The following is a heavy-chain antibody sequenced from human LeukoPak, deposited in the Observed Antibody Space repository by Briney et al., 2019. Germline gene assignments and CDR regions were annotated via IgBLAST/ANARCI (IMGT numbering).Heavy chain of an antibody. V-gene: IGHV4-61*05. CDR2: IYYSGST. Sequence: SETLSLTCTVSGGSISSSSYYWGWIRQPPGKGLEWIGYIYYSGSTNYNPSLKSRVTISVDTSKNQFSLKLSSVTAADTAVYYCARRCSGGSCYRDAFDIWGQGTMVTVSS. CDR3: ARRCSGGSCYRDAFDI. CDR1: GGSISSSSYY. D-gene: IGHD2-15*01. J-gene: IGHJ3*02.